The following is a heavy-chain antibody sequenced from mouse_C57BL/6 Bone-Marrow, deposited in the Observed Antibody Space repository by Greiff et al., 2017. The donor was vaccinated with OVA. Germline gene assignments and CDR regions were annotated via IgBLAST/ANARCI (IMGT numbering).Heavy chain of an antibody. D-gene: IGHD1-1*01. Sequence: EVQGVESGGGLVQPGGSLSLSCAASGFTFTDYYMSWVRQPPGKALEWLGFIRNKANGYTTEYSASVKGRFTISRDNSQSILYLQMNALRAEDSATYYCARSSNYYGSRPYFDVWGTGTTVTVSS. CDR3: ARSSNYYGSRPYFDV. J-gene: IGHJ1*03. CDR2: IRNKANGYTT. CDR1: GFTFTDYY. V-gene: IGHV7-3*01.